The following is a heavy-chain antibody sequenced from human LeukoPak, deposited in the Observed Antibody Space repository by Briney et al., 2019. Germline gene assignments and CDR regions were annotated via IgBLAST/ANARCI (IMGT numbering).Heavy chain of an antibody. CDR3: ATVSYYGSGSYRSFDY. CDR2: FDPEDSET. J-gene: IGHJ4*02. Sequence: ASVKVSCKVSGYALTELSMHWVRQAPGKGLDWMGGFDPEDSETIYAQKFQGRVTMTEDTSTDTAYMELSSLRSEDTAVYYCATVSYYGSGSYRSFDYWGQGTLVTVSS. D-gene: IGHD3-10*01. V-gene: IGHV1-24*01. CDR1: GYALTELS.